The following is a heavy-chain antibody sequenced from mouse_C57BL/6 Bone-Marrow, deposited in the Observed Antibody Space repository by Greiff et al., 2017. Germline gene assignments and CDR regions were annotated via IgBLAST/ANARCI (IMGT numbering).Heavy chain of an antibody. CDR3: ARNGPYYDYAY. CDR1: GYTFTNYW. D-gene: IGHD2-4*01. CDR2: IYPGGGYT. Sequence: QVQLQQSGAELVRPGTSVKMSCKASGYTFTNYWIGWAKQRPGHGLEWIGDIYPGGGYTNYNEKFKGKATLTADKSSSTAYMQFSSLTSEDSAIYYCARNGPYYDYAYWGQGTLVTVSA. V-gene: IGHV1-63*01. J-gene: IGHJ3*01.